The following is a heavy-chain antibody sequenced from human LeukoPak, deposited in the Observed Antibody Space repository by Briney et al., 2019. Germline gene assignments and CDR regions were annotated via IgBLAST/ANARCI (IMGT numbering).Heavy chain of an antibody. J-gene: IGHJ4*02. CDR3: AKIPQIMVRGVIIGGSYFDY. CDR1: GFTFSSYA. D-gene: IGHD3-10*01. V-gene: IGHV3-23*01. Sequence: PGGSLRLSCAASGFTFSSYAMSWVRQAPGKGLEWVSAISGSGGSTYYADSVKGRFTISRDNSKNTLYLQMNSLRAEDTAVYYCAKIPQIMVRGVIIGGSYFDYWGQGTLVTVSS. CDR2: ISGSGGST.